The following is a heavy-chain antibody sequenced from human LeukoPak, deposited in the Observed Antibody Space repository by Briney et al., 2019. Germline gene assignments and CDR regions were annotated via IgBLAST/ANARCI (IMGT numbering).Heavy chain of an antibody. V-gene: IGHV3-48*01. CDR3: ARDRH. Sequence: PGGSLRLSCAASGFTFSSYSMNWVRQAPGKGLEWVSYISSSSTIYYADSVKGRFTISRDNAENSLYLQMNSLRAEDTAVYYCARDRHWGQGTLVTVSS. CDR1: GFTFSSYS. CDR2: ISSSSTI. J-gene: IGHJ4*02.